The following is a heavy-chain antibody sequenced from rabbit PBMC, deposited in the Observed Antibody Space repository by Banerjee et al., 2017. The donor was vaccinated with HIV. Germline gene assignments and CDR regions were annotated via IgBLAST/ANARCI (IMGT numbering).Heavy chain of an antibody. CDR2: IYSGSGGST. Sequence: QEQLEESGGDLVKPEGSLTLTCKASGFDLSSYYYMCWVRQAPGKGLELITCIYSGSGGSTNYASWAKGRFTISKTSSTTVTLQMTSLTAADTATYFCARSTGGTNYRMTLWGQGTLVTVS. CDR1: GFDLSSYYY. CDR3: ARSTGGTNYRMTL. V-gene: IGHV1S45*01. D-gene: IGHD4-1*01. J-gene: IGHJ4*01.